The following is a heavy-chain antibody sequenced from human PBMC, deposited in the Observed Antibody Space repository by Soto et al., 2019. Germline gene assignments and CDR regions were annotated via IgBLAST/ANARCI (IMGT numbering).Heavy chain of an antibody. CDR1: GASNYTYY. CDR2: ISDGGST. J-gene: IGHJ6*02. V-gene: IGHV4-59*01. D-gene: IGHD2-15*01. CDR3: AGYCHSYIGPEDHYFALEV. Sequence: PPETLSLTCHVSGASNYTYYWKWIRQSPRKRLEWIAYISDGGSTNYNPSIESRGTISLDTSNKQVSPTLSSLSAADTARYLCAGYCHSYIGPEDHYFALEVWRQGTTVTVSS.